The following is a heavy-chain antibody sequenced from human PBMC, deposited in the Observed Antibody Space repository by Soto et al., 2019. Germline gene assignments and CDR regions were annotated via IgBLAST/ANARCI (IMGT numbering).Heavy chain of an antibody. D-gene: IGHD3-10*01. J-gene: IGHJ4*02. CDR2: INHSGST. CDR1: GGSFRGYY. CDR3: ASGITMVRGVIRR. V-gene: IGHV4-34*01. Sequence: PSETLSLTYAVYGGSFRGYYWSWIRQPPGKGLEWIGEINHSGSTNYNPSLKSRVTISVDTSKNQFSLKLSSVPAADTAVYYCASGITMVRGVIRRWGQGTLVTVS.